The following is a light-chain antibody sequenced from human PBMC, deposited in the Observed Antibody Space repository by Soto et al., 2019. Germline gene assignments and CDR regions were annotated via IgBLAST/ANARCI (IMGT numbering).Light chain of an antibody. Sequence: DIQMNQSLSTLSASVGDRVTITCRASQSISRCLAWYQQKPGNAPKLLIYKASSLESGVPSRFSGSGSGTAFTLTISSLQPDDFATYYCQQYNSYSLTFGGGTKVEIK. V-gene: IGKV1-5*03. J-gene: IGKJ4*01. CDR2: KAS. CDR3: QQYNSYSLT. CDR1: QSISRC.